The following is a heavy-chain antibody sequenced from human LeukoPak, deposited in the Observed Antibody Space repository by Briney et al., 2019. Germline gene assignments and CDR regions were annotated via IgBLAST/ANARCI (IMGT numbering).Heavy chain of an antibody. Sequence: SETLSLTCAVYGGSFSGYCWNWIRQPAGKGLEWIGEINHSGSTNYNPSLKSRVTISVDTSKNQFSLKLSSVTAADTALYYCARGLNGGNYGVDVWGQGTTLTVSS. D-gene: IGHD2-8*01. CDR3: ARGLNGGNYGVDV. J-gene: IGHJ6*02. CDR2: INHSGST. CDR1: GGSFSGYC. V-gene: IGHV4-34*01.